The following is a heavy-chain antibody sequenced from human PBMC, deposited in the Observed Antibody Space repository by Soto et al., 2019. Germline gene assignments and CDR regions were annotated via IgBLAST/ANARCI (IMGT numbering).Heavy chain of an antibody. CDR1: GGSFSGYY. D-gene: IGHD3-10*01. Sequence: PSETLSLTCAVYGGSFSGYYWSWIRQPPGKGLEWIGEINHSGSTNYNPSLKSRVTISVDTFKNQFSLKLSSVTAADSVVYYCARVRRGVVRGAIYYGMDVWGQGTTVT. J-gene: IGHJ6*02. V-gene: IGHV4-34*01. CDR2: INHSGST. CDR3: ARVRRGVVRGAIYYGMDV.